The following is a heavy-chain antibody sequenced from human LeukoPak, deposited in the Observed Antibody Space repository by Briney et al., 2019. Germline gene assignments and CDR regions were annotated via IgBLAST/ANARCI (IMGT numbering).Heavy chain of an antibody. CDR1: GGSISSSSYY. CDR3: ARRLAAAGDYFDY. CDR2: IYYSGST. D-gene: IGHD6-13*01. V-gene: IGHV4-39*07. J-gene: IGHJ4*02. Sequence: PSETLSLTCTVSGGSISSSSYYWGWIRQPPGKGLEWIGSIYYSGSTYYNPSLKSRVTISVDTSKNQFSLKLSSVTAADTAVYYCARRLAAAGDYFDYWGQGTLVTVSS.